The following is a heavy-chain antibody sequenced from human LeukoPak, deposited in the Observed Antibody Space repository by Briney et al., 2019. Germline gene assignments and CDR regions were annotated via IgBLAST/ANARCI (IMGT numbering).Heavy chain of an antibody. J-gene: IGHJ4*02. Sequence: GGSLRLSCAASGFAFTHAWMTWVRQAPGKGLEWVGNIGQDGSVKNYVDSVKGRFTISRDNARNSVFLQMNSLRAEDTAFYYCGNQCSGGSCPEYWGRGTLVTVSS. CDR3: GNQCSGGSCPEY. CDR1: GFAFTHAW. D-gene: IGHD2-15*01. CDR2: IGQDGSVK. V-gene: IGHV3-7*01.